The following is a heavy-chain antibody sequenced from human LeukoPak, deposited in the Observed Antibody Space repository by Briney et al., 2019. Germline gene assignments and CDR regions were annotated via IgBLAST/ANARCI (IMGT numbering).Heavy chain of an antibody. CDR3: ARDYNWNFANSSPFDY. CDR1: GDTPHSHA. Sequence: SVKVSCKSSGDTPHSHAISWVRQAPGQGLEWMGRIIPAFGTANYAQKLQGRVTITVDKSTRTAYMEMSSLRSEDTAVYYCARDYNWNFANSSPFDYWGQGTLVTVSS. D-gene: IGHD1-7*01. J-gene: IGHJ4*02. V-gene: IGHV1-69*06. CDR2: IIPAFGTA.